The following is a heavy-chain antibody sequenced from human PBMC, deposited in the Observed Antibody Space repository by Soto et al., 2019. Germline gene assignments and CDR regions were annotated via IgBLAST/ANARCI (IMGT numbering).Heavy chain of an antibody. Sequence: PGGSLRLSCAASGFTFSTYAMTWVRQAPGRGLEWVSTILHDETPFYTDSVKSRFTISRDNVRGTLYLQMNGLRVEDAALYFCAKDLFPTSGQRFFFESWGQGSLVTVSS. V-gene: IGHV3-23*01. CDR1: GFTFSTYA. D-gene: IGHD2-21*01. CDR2: ILHDETP. CDR3: AKDLFPTSGQRFFFES. J-gene: IGHJ4*02.